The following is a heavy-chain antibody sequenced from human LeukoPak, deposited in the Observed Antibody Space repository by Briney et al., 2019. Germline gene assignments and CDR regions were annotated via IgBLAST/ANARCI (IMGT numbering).Heavy chain of an antibody. CDR1: GFTFSSYG. V-gene: IGHV3-30*18. J-gene: IGHJ4*02. CDR3: AKVRPLVVVTASLDY. Sequence: PGGSLRLSCAASGFTFSSYGMHWVRQAPGKGLEWVAVISYDGSNKYYADSVKGRFTISRDNSKNTLYLQMNSLRAEDTAVYYCAKVRPLVVVTASLDYWGQGTLVTVSS. CDR2: ISYDGSNK. D-gene: IGHD2-21*02.